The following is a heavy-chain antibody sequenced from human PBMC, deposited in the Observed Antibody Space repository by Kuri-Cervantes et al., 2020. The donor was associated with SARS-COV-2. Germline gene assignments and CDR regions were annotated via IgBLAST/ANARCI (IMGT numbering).Heavy chain of an antibody. D-gene: IGHD6-13*01. J-gene: IGHJ4*02. V-gene: IGHV3-64D*06. CDR2: ISSNGGST. CDR1: GFTFSSYA. CDR3: VKSSYGGSSSWPDY. Sequence: GGSLSLSCSASGFTFSSYAMHWVRQAPGKGLEYVSAISSNGGSTYYADSVKGRFTISRDNSKNTLYLQMSSLRAEDTAVYYCVKSSYGGSSSWPDYWGQGILVTVSS.